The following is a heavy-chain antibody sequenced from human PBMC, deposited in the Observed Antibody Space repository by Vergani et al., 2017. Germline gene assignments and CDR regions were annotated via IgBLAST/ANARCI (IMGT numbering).Heavy chain of an antibody. CDR1: GFTFSTYT. D-gene: IGHD2-2*01. CDR3: VKDSVVVPSRAFDI. J-gene: IGHJ3*02. V-gene: IGHV3-64D*06. Sequence: EVQLVESGGGLVQPGGSLRLSCSASGFTFSTYTMHWVRQAPGKGLECVSGISSNGGTTYYADSVRGRFTISRDNSKNTLYLQMSSLGAEDTALYYYVKDSVVVPSRAFDIWGQGTMVTVSS. CDR2: ISSNGGTT.